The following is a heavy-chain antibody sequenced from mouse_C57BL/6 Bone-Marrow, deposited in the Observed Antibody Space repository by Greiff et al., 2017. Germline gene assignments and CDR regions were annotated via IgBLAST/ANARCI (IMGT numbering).Heavy chain of an antibody. Sequence: QVQLQQPGAELVKPGASVQMSCKASGYTFTSYWLTWVKQRPGQGLAWIGDIYPTSGRTNYNEKFKSKAILTVDTSSNTAYMQLSSLTSEDSAVFYCARSGPLGRSFDYWGQGTTLTVSS. J-gene: IGHJ2*01. CDR1: GYTFTSYW. D-gene: IGHD4-1*01. CDR2: IYPTSGRT. V-gene: IGHV1-55*01. CDR3: ARSGPLGRSFDY.